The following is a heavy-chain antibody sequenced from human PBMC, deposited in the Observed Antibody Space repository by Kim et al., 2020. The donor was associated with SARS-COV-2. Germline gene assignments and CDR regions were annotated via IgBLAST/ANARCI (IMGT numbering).Heavy chain of an antibody. CDR3: TTDGVNYYYGMDV. V-gene: IGHV3-15*01. CDR1: GFTFSNAW. D-gene: IGHD3-16*01. CDR2: IKSKTDGGTT. Sequence: GGSLRLSCAASGFTFSNAWMSWVRQAPGKGLEWVGRIKSKTDGGTTDYAAPVKGRFTISRDDSKNTLYLQMNSLKTEDTAVYYCTTDGVNYYYGMDVWGQGTTVTVSS. J-gene: IGHJ6*02.